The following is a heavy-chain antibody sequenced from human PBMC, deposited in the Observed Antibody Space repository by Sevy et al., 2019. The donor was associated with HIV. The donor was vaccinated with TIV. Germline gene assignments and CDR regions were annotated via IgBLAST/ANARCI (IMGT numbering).Heavy chain of an antibody. CDR1: GFTFSSYD. CDR3: TRDWVIAAAGTGKHDYYNYGMDV. D-gene: IGHD6-13*01. J-gene: IGHJ6*02. Sequence: GGSLRLSCAASGFTFSSYDMHWVRQATGKGLEWVSAIGTAGDTYYPGSVTGRFTISRENAKNSLYLQMNSLRAENTVVYYCTRDWVIAAAGTGKHDYYNYGMDVWGQGTTVTVSS. V-gene: IGHV3-13*01. CDR2: IGTAGDT.